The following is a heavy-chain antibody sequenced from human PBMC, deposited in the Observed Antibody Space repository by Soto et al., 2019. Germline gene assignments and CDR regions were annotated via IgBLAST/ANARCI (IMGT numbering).Heavy chain of an antibody. CDR3: ARDRSTYYDILTGSPSYDY. J-gene: IGHJ4*02. CDR1: GGTFSSYA. V-gene: IGHV1-69*13. D-gene: IGHD3-9*01. Sequence: SVKVSCKASGGTFSSYAISWVRQAPGQGLEWMGGIIPIFGTANYAQKFQGRVTITADESTSTAYMELSSLRSEDTAVYYCARDRSTYYDILTGSPSYDYWGQGTLVTV. CDR2: IIPIFGTA.